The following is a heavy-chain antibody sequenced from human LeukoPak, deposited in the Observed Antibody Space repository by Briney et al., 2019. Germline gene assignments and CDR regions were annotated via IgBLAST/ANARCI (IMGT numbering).Heavy chain of an antibody. CDR3: ARDPGWGALDH. CDR1: GFAFRSYG. J-gene: IGHJ4*02. CDR2: ISWNSGSI. Sequence: GGSLRLSCAVSGFAFRSYGMSWVRQAPGKGLEWVSGISWNSGSIGYADSVKGRFTISRDNAKNSLYLQMNSLRAEDTALYYCARDPGWGALDHWGQGTLVTVS. D-gene: IGHD3-16*01. V-gene: IGHV3-9*01.